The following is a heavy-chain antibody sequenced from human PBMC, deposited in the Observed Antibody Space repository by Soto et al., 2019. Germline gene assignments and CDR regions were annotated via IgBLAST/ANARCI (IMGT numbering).Heavy chain of an antibody. CDR3: ARQWFGELSPFDY. CDR2: IWYDGSNK. J-gene: IGHJ4*02. CDR1: GFTFSSYG. V-gene: IGHV3-33*01. D-gene: IGHD3-10*01. Sequence: GGSLRLSCAASGFTFSSYGMHWVRQAPGKGLEWVAVIWYDGSNKYYADSVKGRFTISRDNSKNTLYLQMNSLRAEDTAVYYCARQWFGELSPFDYWGQGTLVTVSS.